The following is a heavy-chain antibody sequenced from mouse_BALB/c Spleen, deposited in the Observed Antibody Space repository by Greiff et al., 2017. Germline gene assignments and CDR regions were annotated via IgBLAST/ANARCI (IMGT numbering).Heavy chain of an antibody. CDR1: GYTFTDYN. V-gene: IGHV1S29*02. D-gene: IGHD1-2*01. J-gene: IGHJ4*01. CDR3: ARWFYYGYFYAMDY. CDR2: IYPYNGGT. Sequence: VQLQQSGPELVKPGASVKISCKASGYTFTDYNMHWVKQSHGKSLEWIGYIYPYNGGTGYNQKFKSKATLTVDNSSSTAYMELRSLTSEDSAVYYCARWFYYGYFYAMDYWGQGTSVTVSS.